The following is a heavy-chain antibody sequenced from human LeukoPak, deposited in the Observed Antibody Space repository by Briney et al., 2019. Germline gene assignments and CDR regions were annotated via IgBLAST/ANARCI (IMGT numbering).Heavy chain of an antibody. CDR2: IKEDGSEK. D-gene: IGHD2-21*02. CDR3: ARLVVVVTANWFDP. V-gene: IGHV3-7*01. Sequence: GGSLRLSCAASGFTFSTYWMSWVRQAPGKGLEWVANIKEDGSEKYYVDSVKGRFTISRDNAKNSLYLQMNSLRAEDTAVYYCARLVVVVTANWFDPWGRGTLVTVSS. J-gene: IGHJ5*02. CDR1: GFTFSTYW.